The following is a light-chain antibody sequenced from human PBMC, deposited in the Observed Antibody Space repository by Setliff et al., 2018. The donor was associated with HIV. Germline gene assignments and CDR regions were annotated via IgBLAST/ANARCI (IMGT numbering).Light chain of an antibody. CDR3: SSYTRSSTLV. V-gene: IGLV2-14*01. Sequence: ALAQPASVSGSPGQSITISCTGTSSDVGGYNYVSWYQHHPGKAPKLMIYEVSNRPSGVSNRFSGSKSGNTASLTISGLQAEDEADYYCSSYTRSSTLVFGGGTRVTVL. CDR2: EVS. CDR1: SSDVGGYNY. J-gene: IGLJ3*02.